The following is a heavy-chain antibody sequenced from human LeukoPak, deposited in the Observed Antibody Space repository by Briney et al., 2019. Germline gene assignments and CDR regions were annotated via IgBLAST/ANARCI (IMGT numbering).Heavy chain of an antibody. V-gene: IGHV1-69*05. Sequence: ASVKVSCKASGGTFSSYAISWVRQAPGQGLEWMGRIIPIFGTANYAQKFQGRVTITTDESTSTAYMELSSLRSEDTAVYYCAIGKRGDGYNNWGQGTLVTVSS. J-gene: IGHJ4*02. CDR3: AIGKRGDGYNN. D-gene: IGHD5-24*01. CDR2: IIPIFGTA. CDR1: GGTFSSYA.